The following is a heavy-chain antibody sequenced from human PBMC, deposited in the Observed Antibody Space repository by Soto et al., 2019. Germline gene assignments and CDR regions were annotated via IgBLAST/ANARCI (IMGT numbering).Heavy chain of an antibody. J-gene: IGHJ4*02. Sequence: PGGSLRFSCAASGFTFSSYAMHWVRQAPGKGLEWVAVISYDGSNKYYADSVKGRFTISRDNSKNTLYLQMNSLRAEDTAVYYCARSSGQLGEYYFDYWGQGTLVTVSS. V-gene: IGHV3-30-3*01. CDR3: ARSSGQLGEYYFDY. CDR2: ISYDGSNK. CDR1: GFTFSSYA. D-gene: IGHD6-6*01.